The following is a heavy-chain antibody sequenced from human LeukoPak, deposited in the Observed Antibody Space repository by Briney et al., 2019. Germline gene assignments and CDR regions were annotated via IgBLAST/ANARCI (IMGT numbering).Heavy chain of an antibody. V-gene: IGHV3-23*01. Sequence: PGGSLRLSCIASGFTLSSYEMLCFRKAPGRGLEGVSIVHYSGGDKHYADSVMGRFSISRDNSKNTLYLQMNSLRAEDTAVYYCAKDLPYYDFWSGPRYYYYYMDVWGKGTTVTVSS. D-gene: IGHD3-3*01. CDR3: AKDLPYYDFWSGPRYYYYYMDV. CDR1: GFTLSSYE. J-gene: IGHJ6*03. CDR2: VHYSGGDK.